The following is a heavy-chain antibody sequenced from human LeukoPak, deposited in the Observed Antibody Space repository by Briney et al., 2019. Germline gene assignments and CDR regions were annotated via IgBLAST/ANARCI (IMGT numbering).Heavy chain of an antibody. CDR3: ARVNWNYVDY. Sequence: QPGGSLRLSCAASGFSFSTYGMHWVRQAPGKGLEWVALIWNAGTNTYYADSVKGRFTISRDNSKNTLYLQMGSLRAEDMAVYYCARVNWNYVDYWGQGTLVTVSS. D-gene: IGHD1-20*01. J-gene: IGHJ4*02. CDR1: GFSFSTYG. CDR2: IWNAGTNT. V-gene: IGHV3-30*02.